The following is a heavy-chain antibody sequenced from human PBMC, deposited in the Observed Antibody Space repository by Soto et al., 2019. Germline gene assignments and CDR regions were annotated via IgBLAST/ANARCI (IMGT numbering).Heavy chain of an antibody. D-gene: IGHD4-4*01. V-gene: IGHV1-18*01. Sequence: GASVKVSCKSSGYIFSDYGITWVQQAPGQGLEWMGWISAYNGNTDYAQKFQDRLTLATDTSTSTAYMELRSLRSDDTALYYCARPVTSPDHLDIWGQGTMVTVSS. CDR3: ARPVTSPDHLDI. CDR2: ISAYNGNT. J-gene: IGHJ3*02. CDR1: GYIFSDYG.